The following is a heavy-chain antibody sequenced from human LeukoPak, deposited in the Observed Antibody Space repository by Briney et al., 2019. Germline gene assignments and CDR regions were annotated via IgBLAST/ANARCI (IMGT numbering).Heavy chain of an antibody. CDR1: GFTFSSYA. D-gene: IGHD3-22*01. CDR3: AKAGFYDRSVEKLSWFDP. J-gene: IGHJ5*02. Sequence: GGSLRLSCAASGFTFSSYAMSWVRQAPGKGLEWVSAISGSGGSTYYADSAKGRFTISRDNSKNTLYLQMNSLRAEDTAVYYCAKAGFYDRSVEKLSWFDPWGQGTLVTVSS. V-gene: IGHV3-23*01. CDR2: ISGSGGST.